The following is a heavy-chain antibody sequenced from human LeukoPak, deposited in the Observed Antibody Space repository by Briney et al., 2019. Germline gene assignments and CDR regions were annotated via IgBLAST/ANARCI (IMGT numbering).Heavy chain of an antibody. D-gene: IGHD3-10*01. V-gene: IGHV1-69*13. CDR1: GGTFSSYA. J-gene: IGHJ5*02. CDR2: VIPIFGTA. CDR3: ARSLYYYGSGSYYYNWFDP. Sequence: SVKVSFKASGGTFSSYAISWVRQAPGQGLEWMGGVIPIFGTANYAQKFQGRVTITADESTSTAYMELSSLRSEDTAVYYCARSLYYYGSGSYYYNWFDPWGQGTLVTVSS.